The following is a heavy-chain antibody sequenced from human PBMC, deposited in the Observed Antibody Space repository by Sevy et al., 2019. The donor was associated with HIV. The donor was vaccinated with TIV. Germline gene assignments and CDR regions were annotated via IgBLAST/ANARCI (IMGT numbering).Heavy chain of an antibody. CDR2: VSGSGGST. D-gene: IGHD3-22*01. Sequence: GGYLRLSCAVSGFTFTSYAMNWVRQAPGKGLEWVSGVSGSGGSTYYADSVKGRFSISIDNSRNTLYLQITTLIAEDTAVYYCVKDLAYDNTYLDYWGQGTKVTVSS. J-gene: IGHJ4*02. CDR3: VKDLAYDNTYLDY. CDR1: GFTFTSYA. V-gene: IGHV3-23*01.